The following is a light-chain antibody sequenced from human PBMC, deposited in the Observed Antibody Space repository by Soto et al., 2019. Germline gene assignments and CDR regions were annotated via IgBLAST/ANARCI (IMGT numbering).Light chain of an antibody. CDR1: ASDVGTNNY. Sequence: QSVLTQPASVSGSPGQSITISCTGTASDVGTNNYVSWYQQYPGRAPQLIIYEVSQRPSGISDRFFGSKSGDTASLTISGLQAEDEADYYCSLYTSENTYVFGTGTKVTVL. CDR3: SLYTSENTYV. J-gene: IGLJ1*01. V-gene: IGLV2-14*01. CDR2: EVS.